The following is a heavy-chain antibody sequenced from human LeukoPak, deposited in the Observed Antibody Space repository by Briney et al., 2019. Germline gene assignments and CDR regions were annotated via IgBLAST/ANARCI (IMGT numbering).Heavy chain of an antibody. V-gene: IGHV4-31*03. Sequence: SETLSLTCTVSGGSISSGGYYWSWTRHHPGKGLEWIGYIYYSGSTYYNPSLKSRVTISVDTSKNQFSLKLSSVTAADTAVYYCARADTAMEGWFDPWGQGTLVTVSS. CDR3: ARADTAMEGWFDP. D-gene: IGHD5-18*01. CDR2: IYYSGST. CDR1: GGSISSGGYY. J-gene: IGHJ5*02.